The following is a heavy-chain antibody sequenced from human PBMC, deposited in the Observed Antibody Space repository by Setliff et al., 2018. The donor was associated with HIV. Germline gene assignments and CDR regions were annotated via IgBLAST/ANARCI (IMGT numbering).Heavy chain of an antibody. J-gene: IGHJ4*02. V-gene: IGHV4-59*11. CDR2: IYYSGST. CDR3: ARELGGGRSGYYYDRTIDY. Sequence: SETLSLTCTVSGGSIRSHYWSCIRQPPGKGLEWIGSIYYSGSTNYNPSLKSRVTISVDTSKHQFSLKLSSVTAADTAVYCCARELGGGRSGYYYDRTIDYWGQGTLVTVSS. D-gene: IGHD3-22*01. CDR1: GGSIRSHY.